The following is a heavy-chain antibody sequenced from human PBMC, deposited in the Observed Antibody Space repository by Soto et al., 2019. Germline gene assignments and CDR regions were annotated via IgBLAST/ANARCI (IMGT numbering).Heavy chain of an antibody. CDR2: IYYSGST. J-gene: IGHJ4*02. CDR1: VGSVSIGSYY. D-gene: IGHD5-18*01. V-gene: IGHV4-61*01. Sequence: SEALSVTCTVSVGSVSIGSYYWSWIRQPPGKGLEWIGYIYYSGSTNYNPSLKSRVTISVDTSKNQFSLKLSSVTAADTAVYYCARVNTDMVYYFDYWGQGTLVTVSS. CDR3: ARVNTDMVYYFDY.